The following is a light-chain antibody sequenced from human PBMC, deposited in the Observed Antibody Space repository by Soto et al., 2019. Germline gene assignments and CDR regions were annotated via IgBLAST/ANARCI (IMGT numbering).Light chain of an antibody. J-gene: IGKJ1*01. CDR2: KAS. CDR1: QSFTNW. V-gene: IGKV1-5*03. CDR3: QQYDTYPWT. Sequence: DIQMTQSPSTLSASVGERVTISCRASQSFTNWLAWFQQKPGEAPKLLIHKASTLESGVPSRFSGSVSGTEFTLTISSLQPDDFATYYCQQYDTYPWTFGQGTKVEIK.